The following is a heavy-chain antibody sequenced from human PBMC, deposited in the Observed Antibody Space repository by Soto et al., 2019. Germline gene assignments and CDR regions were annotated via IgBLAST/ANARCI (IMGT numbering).Heavy chain of an antibody. Sequence: PGGSLILSCAASGFTFGSYWMSWVRQAPGKGLEWVSYISSGGGTTYYADSVKGRFTISRDNAKNTLYLQMNSLRAEDTAVYYCAIDIERDILTGSLDYWGQATLVT. J-gene: IGHJ4*02. D-gene: IGHD3-9*01. V-gene: IGHV3-48*03. CDR3: AIDIERDILTGSLDY. CDR2: ISSGGGTT. CDR1: GFTFGSYW.